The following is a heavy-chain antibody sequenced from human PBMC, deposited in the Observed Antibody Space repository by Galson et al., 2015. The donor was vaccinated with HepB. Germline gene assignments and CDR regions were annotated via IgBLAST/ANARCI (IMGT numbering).Heavy chain of an antibody. D-gene: IGHD1-14*01. CDR3: ARVFSAEPSLQYFFY. CDR1: GYTFTSYD. CDR2: MNPKRGNT. Sequence: SVKVSCKASGYTFTSYDINWVRQATGQGLEWMGWMNPKRGNTGYAQKFQGRVTMTRNTSISTAYMELTSLRSEDTAVYYCARVFSAEPSLQYFFYWGQGTLVRVSS. J-gene: IGHJ4*02. V-gene: IGHV1-8*01.